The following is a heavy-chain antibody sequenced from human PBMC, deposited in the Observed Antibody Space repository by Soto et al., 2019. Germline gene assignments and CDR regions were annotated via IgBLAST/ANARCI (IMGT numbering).Heavy chain of an antibody. CDR3: VRPYYYDSSGYYFDY. CDR2: ISAYNGNT. Sequence: ASVKVSCKASGYTFTSYGISWVRQAPGQGLEWMGWISAYNGNTNYAQKLQGRVTMTTDTSTSTAYMELRSLRSDDTAVYYCVRPYYYDSSGYYFDYWGQGTLVTVSS. V-gene: IGHV1-18*01. CDR1: GYTFTSYG. J-gene: IGHJ4*02. D-gene: IGHD3-22*01.